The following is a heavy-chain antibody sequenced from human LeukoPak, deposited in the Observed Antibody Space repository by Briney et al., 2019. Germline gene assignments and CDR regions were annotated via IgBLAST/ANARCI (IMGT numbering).Heavy chain of an antibody. D-gene: IGHD3-10*01. CDR3: ARDGVETMVRGYYYGMDV. Sequence: GGSLRLSCAASGFTFSDYYMSWIRQAPGKGLEWVSYISSSGSTIYYADSVKGRFTISRDNAKNSLYLQMNSLRAEDTAVYYCARDGVETMVRGYYYGMDVWGQGTTVTVSS. CDR2: ISSSGSTI. V-gene: IGHV3-11*01. J-gene: IGHJ6*02. CDR1: GFTFSDYY.